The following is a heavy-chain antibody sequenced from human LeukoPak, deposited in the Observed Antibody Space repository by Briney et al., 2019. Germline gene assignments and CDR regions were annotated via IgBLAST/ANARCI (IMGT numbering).Heavy chain of an antibody. D-gene: IGHD5-18*01. V-gene: IGHV4-39*07. Sequence: PSETLSLTCTVSGGSISSSSYYWGWIRQPPGKGLEWIGSIYYTRSTYYNPSLKSRVTISVDTSKNQFSLKLSSVTAADTAVYYCARGRRFYTAMVISLSYYFDYWGQGTLVTVSS. CDR1: GGSISSSSYY. CDR2: IYYTRST. J-gene: IGHJ4*02. CDR3: ARGRRFYTAMVISLSYYFDY.